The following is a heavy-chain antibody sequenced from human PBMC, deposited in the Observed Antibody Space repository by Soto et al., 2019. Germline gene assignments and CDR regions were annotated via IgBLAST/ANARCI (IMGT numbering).Heavy chain of an antibody. J-gene: IGHJ3*02. Sequence: EVQLVETGGGLIQPGGSLRLSCAASGFTVSSNYMSWVRQAQGKGLEWVSVIYSGGSTYYADSVKGRFTISRDNSKNTLYLQMNSLRAEYTAVYYCARDWEDAFDIWGQGTMVTVSS. CDR2: IYSGGST. D-gene: IGHD1-26*01. CDR3: ARDWEDAFDI. V-gene: IGHV3-53*02. CDR1: GFTVSSNY.